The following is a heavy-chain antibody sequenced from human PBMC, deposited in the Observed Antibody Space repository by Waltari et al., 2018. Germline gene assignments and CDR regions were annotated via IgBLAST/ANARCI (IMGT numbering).Heavy chain of an antibody. J-gene: IGHJ5*02. CDR2: IIPIFGSP. V-gene: IGHV1-69*13. CDR3: ARGPLVGANWFDP. D-gene: IGHD1-26*01. CDR1: GDNVNAYT. Sequence: QVQLVQSGAEVKMPGSSVKVSCKASGDNVNAYTFRWIRQAPGQGLEWMGDIIPIFGSPNYAQRFQDRVTITANDSTRTIYMEINSLTSDDTAVYFCARGPLVGANWFDPWGQGTLVTVSS.